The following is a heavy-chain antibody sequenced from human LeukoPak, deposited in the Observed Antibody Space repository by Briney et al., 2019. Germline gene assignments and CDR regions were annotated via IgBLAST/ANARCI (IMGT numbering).Heavy chain of an antibody. CDR1: GGSFSGYY. Sequence: SETLSLTCAVYGGSFSGYYWSWIRQPPGKGLEWIGEINHSGSTYYNPSLKSRVTISVDTSKNQFSLKLSSVTAADTAVYYCARAPYHAGEPWFDPWGQGTLVTVSS. CDR2: INHSGST. J-gene: IGHJ5*02. CDR3: ARAPYHAGEPWFDP. D-gene: IGHD1-1*01. V-gene: IGHV4-34*01.